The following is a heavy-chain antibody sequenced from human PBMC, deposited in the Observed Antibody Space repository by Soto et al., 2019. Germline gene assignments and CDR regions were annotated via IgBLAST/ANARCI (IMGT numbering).Heavy chain of an antibody. CDR2: ISGSGHST. J-gene: IGHJ4*02. V-gene: IGHV3-23*01. D-gene: IGHD6-6*01. CDR1: GFTFSDSA. Sequence: SLRLSCAASGFTFSDSAMSWVRQSPEKGLEWVSAISGSGHSTYYAKAVKGRFTISRDNSKNTVYLDMNSLGAGGTALYYCVKGSASVRPYYFDYWGQGTLVTVSS. CDR3: VKGSASVRPYYFDY.